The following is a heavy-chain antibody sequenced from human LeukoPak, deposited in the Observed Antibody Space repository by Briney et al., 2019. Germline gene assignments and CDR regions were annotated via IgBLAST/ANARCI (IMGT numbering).Heavy chain of an antibody. D-gene: IGHD3-22*01. CDR1: GGTFNRYA. Sequence: SVKVSCKASGGTFNRYAISWVRQAPGQGLEWMGGIIPIFGTANYAQKFQGRVTITADEPSSTAYMELSSLRSEDTAVYYCARDASIYDSSAHYYLWWGQGTLVTVSS. J-gene: IGHJ4*02. CDR3: ARDASIYDSSAHYYLW. V-gene: IGHV1-69*13. CDR2: IIPIFGTA.